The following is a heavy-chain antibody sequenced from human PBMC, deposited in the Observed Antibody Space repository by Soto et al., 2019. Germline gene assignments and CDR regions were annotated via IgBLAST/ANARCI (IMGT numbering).Heavy chain of an antibody. V-gene: IGHV4-34*01. J-gene: IGHJ6*03. Sequence: SETLSLTCAVYGGSFSGYYWSWIRQPPGKGLEWIGEINHSGSTNYNPSLKSRGTISVDTSKNQFSLKLSSVTAADTAVYYCASATDCSSTSCQDYYYMDVWGKGTTVTVSS. CDR2: INHSGST. CDR3: ASATDCSSTSCQDYYYMDV. D-gene: IGHD2-2*01. CDR1: GGSFSGYY.